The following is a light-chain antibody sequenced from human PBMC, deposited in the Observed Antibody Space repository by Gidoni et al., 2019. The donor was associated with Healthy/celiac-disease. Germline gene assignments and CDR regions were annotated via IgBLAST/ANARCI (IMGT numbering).Light chain of an antibody. V-gene: IGKV3-11*01. CDR3: QQRSNWLT. Sequence: EIVFTQSPATLSSSPGERATLSCRASQSVSSYLAWYQQKPGQAPRLLIYDASNRATGSPARFSDSGSGTDFTLTISSLEPEDFAVYYCQQRSNWLTFGQGTRLEIK. J-gene: IGKJ5*01. CDR1: QSVSSY. CDR2: DAS.